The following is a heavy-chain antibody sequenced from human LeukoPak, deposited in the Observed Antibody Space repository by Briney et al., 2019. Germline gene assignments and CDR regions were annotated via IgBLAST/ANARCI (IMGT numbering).Heavy chain of an antibody. CDR3: AKDLPGSGWYS. J-gene: IGHJ4*02. CDR2: ITGSGDYT. CDR1: GFTFNNY. D-gene: IGHD6-19*01. Sequence: PGGSLRLSCAGSGFTFNNYMTWVRQAPGKGLEWVSAITGSGDYTYYADSVKGRFTISRDNSKNTLYLQMNSLRAEDTAIYYCAKDLPGSGWYSWGPGTLVTVSS. V-gene: IGHV3-23*01.